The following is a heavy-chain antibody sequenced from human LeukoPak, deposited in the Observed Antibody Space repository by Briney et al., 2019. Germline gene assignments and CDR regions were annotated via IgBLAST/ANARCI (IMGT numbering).Heavy chain of an antibody. D-gene: IGHD2/OR15-2a*01. CDR1: GGAISSSSYY. CDR2: IYDRGRT. Sequence: PSETLSLTCSVSGGAISSSSYYWGWIRQPPGKGLEWIGSIYDRGRTYYNPSLKSRVTISVDTSKSQFSLKLSSVTAADTAVYYCARHNKAFDIWGQGTMVTVSS. CDR3: ARHNKAFDI. V-gene: IGHV4-39*01. J-gene: IGHJ3*02.